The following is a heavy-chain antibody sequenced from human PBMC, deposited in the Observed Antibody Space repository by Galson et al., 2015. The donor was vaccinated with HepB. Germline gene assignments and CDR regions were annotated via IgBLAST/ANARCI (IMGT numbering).Heavy chain of an antibody. CDR1: GGSISSYY. D-gene: IGHD6-6*01. CDR3: ARGSLRSSSRRRAGYFDL. V-gene: IGHV4-59*01. CDR2: IYYSGST. Sequence: LSLTCTVSGGSISSYYWSWIRQPPGKGLEWIGYIYYSGSTNYNPSLKSRVTISVDTSKNQFSLKLSSVTAADTAVYYCARGSLRSSSRRRAGYFDLWGRGTLVTVSS. J-gene: IGHJ2*01.